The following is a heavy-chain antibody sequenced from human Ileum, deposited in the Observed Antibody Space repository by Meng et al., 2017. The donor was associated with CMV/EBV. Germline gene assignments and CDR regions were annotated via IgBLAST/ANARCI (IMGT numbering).Heavy chain of an antibody. Sequence: LPLQDRRPGSVSPSGSLPLTVTPLRGPPPRSNSHGAWSRRPPGKGLEEIGSVYYSGPTYYNPSLKSRVNMSIDTSKNRFSLKLSSATAADTAVYYCARNVGFYSSQIAYWGQGALVTVSS. CDR1: RGPPPRSNSH. CDR3: ARNVGFYSSQIAY. J-gene: IGHJ4*02. D-gene: IGHD3-3*01. V-gene: IGHV4-39*07. CDR2: VYYSGPT.